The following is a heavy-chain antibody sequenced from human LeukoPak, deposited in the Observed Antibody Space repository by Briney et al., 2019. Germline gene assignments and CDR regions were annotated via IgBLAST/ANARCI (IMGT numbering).Heavy chain of an antibody. V-gene: IGHV3-33*06. D-gene: IGHD3-10*01. CDR3: AKDPHYGLYYFDY. Sequence: GTSLRLSCTASGFTFSNYGMHWVRQAPGKGLEWVAVIWYDGSNKYYADSVKGRFTISRDNSKDTLYLQMNSPRVEDTAVFYCAKDPHYGLYYFDYWGQGTLVTVSP. CDR1: GFTFSNYG. CDR2: IWYDGSNK. J-gene: IGHJ4*02.